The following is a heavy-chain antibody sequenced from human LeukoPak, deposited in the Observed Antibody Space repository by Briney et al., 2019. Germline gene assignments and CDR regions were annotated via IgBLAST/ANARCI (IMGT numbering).Heavy chain of an antibody. Sequence: SETLSLTCTVSGYSISNGYYWGWIRQPPGKGLEWIGSIYHSGSTYYNPSLKSRVTISVDKSKNQFSLKLNSVTAADTAVYYCARDSGVTGTTPWGQGTLVTVSS. CDR1: GYSISNGYY. CDR2: IYHSGST. J-gene: IGHJ5*02. D-gene: IGHD1-20*01. V-gene: IGHV4-38-2*02. CDR3: ARDSGVTGTTP.